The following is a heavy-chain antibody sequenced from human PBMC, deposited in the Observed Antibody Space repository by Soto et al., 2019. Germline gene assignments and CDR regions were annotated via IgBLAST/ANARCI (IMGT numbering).Heavy chain of an antibody. CDR3: ARERTRVAVAGIIRYFDL. CDR1: GFTFSSYG. Sequence: QVQLVESGGGVVQPGRSLRLSCAASGFTFSSYGMHWVRQAPGKGLEWVAVIWYDGSNKYYADSVKGRFTISRDNSKNTLYLQMNSLRAEDTAVYYCARERTRVAVAGIIRYFDLWGRGTLVTVSS. V-gene: IGHV3-33*01. CDR2: IWYDGSNK. J-gene: IGHJ2*01. D-gene: IGHD6-19*01.